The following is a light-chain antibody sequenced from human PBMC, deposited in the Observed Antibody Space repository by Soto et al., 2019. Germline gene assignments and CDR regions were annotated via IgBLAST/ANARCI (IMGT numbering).Light chain of an antibody. CDR2: DVT. Sequence: QSALTQPRSVSGSPGQSVTIPCTGTGSDVGGYNYVSWYQQHPGKAPKLMINDVTKRPSGVPDRFSGSKSGNTASLTISGLQAEDEADYYCCSYAGSYTLVFGGGTKVTVL. V-gene: IGLV2-11*01. CDR1: GSDVGGYNY. J-gene: IGLJ2*01. CDR3: CSYAGSYTLV.